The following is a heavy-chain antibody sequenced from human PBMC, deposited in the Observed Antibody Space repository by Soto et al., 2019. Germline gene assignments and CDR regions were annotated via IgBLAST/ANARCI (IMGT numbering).Heavy chain of an antibody. V-gene: IGHV3-30-3*01. CDR2: ISYDGSNK. J-gene: IGHJ5*02. CDR1: GFTFSSYA. Sequence: PGGSLRLCCAASGFTFSSYAMHWVRQAPGKGLEWVAVISYDGSNKYYADSVKGRFTISRDNSKNTLYLQMNSLRAEDTAVYYCARGLPYSSSLLDWFDPWGQGTLVTVYS. D-gene: IGHD6-6*01. CDR3: ARGLPYSSSLLDWFDP.